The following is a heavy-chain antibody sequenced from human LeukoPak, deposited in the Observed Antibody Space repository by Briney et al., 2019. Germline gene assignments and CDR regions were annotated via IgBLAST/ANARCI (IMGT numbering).Heavy chain of an antibody. D-gene: IGHD3-22*01. V-gene: IGHV3-23*01. CDR1: GXTFSSYA. CDR3: AKYYDSSGNTFDY. J-gene: IGHJ4*02. CDR2: ISGSGGST. Sequence: GGSLRLSCAASGXTFSSYAVSWVRQAPGKGLEWVSAISGSGGSTYYADSVKGRFTISRDNSKNTLYLQMNSLRAEDTAVYYCAKYYDSSGNTFDYWGQGTLVTVSS.